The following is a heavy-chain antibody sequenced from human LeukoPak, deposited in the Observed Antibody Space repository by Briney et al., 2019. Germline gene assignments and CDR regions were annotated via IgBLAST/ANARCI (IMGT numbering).Heavy chain of an antibody. D-gene: IGHD3-10*01. Sequence: PSETLSLTCTVSGGSISSYYWSWIRQPAGKGLEWIGRIYTSGSTNYNPSLKSRVTMSVDTSKNQFSLKLSSVTAADTAVYYCARESRLWFGELLYWADAFDIWGRGTMVTVSS. CDR2: IYTSGST. CDR3: ARESRLWFGELLYWADAFDI. J-gene: IGHJ3*02. CDR1: GGSISSYY. V-gene: IGHV4-4*07.